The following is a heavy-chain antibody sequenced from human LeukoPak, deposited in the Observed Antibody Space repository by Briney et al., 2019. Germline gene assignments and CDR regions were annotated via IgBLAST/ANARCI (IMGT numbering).Heavy chain of an antibody. D-gene: IGHD6-13*01. J-gene: IGHJ4*02. CDR3: VRDSRGDF. V-gene: IGHV1-2*02. CDR1: GYTFTGYY. Sequence: HRASVTVSCKASGYTFTGYYMHWVRQAPGQGLEWMGWINPNSGGTNYAQKLQGRVTMTRDTSISTAYLELSSLEYDDTAVYYCVRDSRGDFWGQGTLVTVSS. CDR2: INPNSGGT.